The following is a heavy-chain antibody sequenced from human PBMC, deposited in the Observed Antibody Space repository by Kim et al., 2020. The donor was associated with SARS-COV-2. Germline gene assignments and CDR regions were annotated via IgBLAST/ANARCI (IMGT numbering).Heavy chain of an antibody. J-gene: IGHJ4*02. CDR2: STI. V-gene: IGHV3-48*04. CDR3: ARDRGYLDY. D-gene: IGHD2-15*01. Sequence: STIYYADSVKGRFTISRDNAKNSLYLQMNSLRAEDTAVYYCARDRGYLDYWGQGTLVTVSS.